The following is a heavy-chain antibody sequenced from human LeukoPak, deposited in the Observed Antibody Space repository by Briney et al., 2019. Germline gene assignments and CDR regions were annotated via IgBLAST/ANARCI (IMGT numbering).Heavy chain of an antibody. J-gene: IGHJ5*02. CDR1: GYTFTGYY. Sequence: GASVKVSCKASGYTFTGYYMHWVRQAPGQGLEWMGWINPNSGGTNYAQKFQGRVTMTRDTSISTAYMDLSRLRSDDTAVYYCARTETSGNYYWFDPWGQGTRVTVSS. V-gene: IGHV1-2*02. D-gene: IGHD1-26*01. CDR3: ARTETSGNYYWFDP. CDR2: INPNSGGT.